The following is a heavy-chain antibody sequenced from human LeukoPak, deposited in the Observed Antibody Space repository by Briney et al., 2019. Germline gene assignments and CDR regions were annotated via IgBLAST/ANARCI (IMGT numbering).Heavy chain of an antibody. J-gene: IGHJ4*02. CDR3: VRERSNFEY. V-gene: IGHV3-23*05. CDR1: GFTLSGSD. Sequence: GGSLRLSCAASGFTLSGSDMSWVRQAPGGGLQWVSSISSSVSRTFYADSVKGRFTISRDNSKNTLYLQMNNLRAEDTAVYYCVRERSNFEYWGQGTLVTVSS. D-gene: IGHD5-24*01. CDR2: ISSSVSRT.